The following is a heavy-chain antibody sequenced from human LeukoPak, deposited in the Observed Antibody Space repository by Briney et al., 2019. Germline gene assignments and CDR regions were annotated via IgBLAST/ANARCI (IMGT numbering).Heavy chain of an antibody. D-gene: IGHD6-19*01. CDR2: IYSGGST. V-gene: IGHV3-53*01. CDR3: ATERGERGQWPRPYYFDY. J-gene: IGHJ4*02. Sequence: GGSLRLSCAASGFTVSSNYMSWVRQAPGKGLEWVSVIYSGGSTYYADSVKGRFTISRDNSKNTLYLQMNSLRAEDTAVYYCATERGERGQWPRPYYFDYWGQGTLVTVSS. CDR1: GFTVSSNY.